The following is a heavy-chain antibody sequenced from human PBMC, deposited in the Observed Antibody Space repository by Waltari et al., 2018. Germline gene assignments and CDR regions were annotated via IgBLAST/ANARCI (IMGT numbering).Heavy chain of an antibody. CDR3: ARISGLDYATPM. CDR2: INHAGNI. J-gene: IGHJ3*01. CDR1: GGSFSSYY. V-gene: IGHV4-34*01. Sequence: QVQLQPWGAGLLTPSETLSLTCGVRGGSFSSYYWSWIRQSPGKGLEWIGEINHAGNIHYNPSFKSRVTMSIDTARNQFSLEVKSVIAADTAVYFCARISGLDYATPMWGLGTVVTVSS. D-gene: IGHD5-12*01.